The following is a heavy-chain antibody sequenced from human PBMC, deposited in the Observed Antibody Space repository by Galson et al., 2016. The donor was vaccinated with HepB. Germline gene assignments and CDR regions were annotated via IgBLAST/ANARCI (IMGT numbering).Heavy chain of an antibody. D-gene: IGHD4-17*01. J-gene: IGHJ4*02. Sequence: SLRLSCAASGFTFSSYSMYWVRQAPGKGLEWVSSISSSSSYIYYADSVKGRFTTSRDNAKNSLYLQMNSLRAEDTAVYYCARAVSWDYGDYAGYWGQGTLVTVSS. CDR3: ARAVSWDYGDYAGY. CDR1: GFTFSSYS. CDR2: ISSSSSYI. V-gene: IGHV3-21*01.